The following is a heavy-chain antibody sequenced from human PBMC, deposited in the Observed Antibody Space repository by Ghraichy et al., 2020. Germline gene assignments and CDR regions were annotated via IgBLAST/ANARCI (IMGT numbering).Heavy chain of an antibody. CDR2: ISGSGDGT. CDR1: GFTLDNFA. D-gene: IGHD6-19*01. V-gene: IGHV3-23*01. J-gene: IGHJ4*02. CDR3: VKELEYTSGWYNGDY. Sequence: LPLTCAASGFTLDNFAMGWVRQAPGKGMEWVSGISGSGDGTYYVDSVKGRFTIPRNDSKESLYLQMNSLRAEDTGVYYCVKELEYTSGWYNGDYWGQGSLVTVTS.